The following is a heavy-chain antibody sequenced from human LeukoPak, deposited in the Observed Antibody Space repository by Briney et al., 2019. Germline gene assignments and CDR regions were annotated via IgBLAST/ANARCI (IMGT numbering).Heavy chain of an antibody. V-gene: IGHV1-2*02. CDR2: INPNSGGT. Sequence: ASVKVSCKASGYTFTGYYMHWVRQAPGQGLEWMGWINPNSGGTNYAQKFQGRVTMTRDTSISTAYMELSRLRSDDTAVYYCARGDYYDSSGYYYYYGMDVWGQGTTVTVSS. CDR1: GYTFTGYY. D-gene: IGHD3-22*01. CDR3: ARGDYYDSSGYYYYYGMDV. J-gene: IGHJ6*02.